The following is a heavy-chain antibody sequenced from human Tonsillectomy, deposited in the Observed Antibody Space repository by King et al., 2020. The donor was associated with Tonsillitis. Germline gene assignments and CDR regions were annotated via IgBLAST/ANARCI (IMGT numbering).Heavy chain of an antibody. J-gene: IGHJ4*02. D-gene: IGHD3-16*01. CDR2: ISGSGCST. Sequence: VQLVESGGGLVQPGGSLRLSCAASGFTFSSYAMSWVRQAPGKGLEWVSAISGSGCSTYYADFVKGRFTISRDNSKNTLYLQMNSLRAEDTAVYYCAKDPGDGDSEYYFDYWGQGTLVTVSS. V-gene: IGHV3-23*04. CDR1: GFTFSSYA. CDR3: AKDPGDGDSEYYFDY.